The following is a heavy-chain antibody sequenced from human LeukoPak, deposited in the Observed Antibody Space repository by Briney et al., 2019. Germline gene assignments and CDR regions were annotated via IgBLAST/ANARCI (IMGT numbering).Heavy chain of an antibody. Sequence: GGSLRLSCAASGFTFSDYGMHWVRQAPGKGLEWVAFIRYDGSDKYYADSVKGRFTISRDNSKYTLHLQMNSLRAEDTALYYCAKVYNYYDTSGSIADYWGQGTLVTVSS. CDR2: IRYDGSDK. V-gene: IGHV3-30*02. D-gene: IGHD3-22*01. CDR1: GFTFSDYG. J-gene: IGHJ4*02. CDR3: AKVYNYYDTSGSIADY.